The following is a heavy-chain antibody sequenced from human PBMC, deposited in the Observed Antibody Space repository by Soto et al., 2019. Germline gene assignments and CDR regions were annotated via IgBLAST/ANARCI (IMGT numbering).Heavy chain of an antibody. CDR3: ARDVQGSRKQKIAAFDI. CDR1: GGTFSSYA. J-gene: IGHJ3*02. D-gene: IGHD2-21*01. CDR2: IIPIFGTA. Sequence: QVQLVQSGAEVKKPGSSVKVSCKASGGTFSSYAISWVRQAPGQGLEWMGGIIPIFGTANYAQKFQGRVTITADESTSTAYMELSSLRSEDTAVYYCARDVQGSRKQKIAAFDIWGQGTMVTVSS. V-gene: IGHV1-69*01.